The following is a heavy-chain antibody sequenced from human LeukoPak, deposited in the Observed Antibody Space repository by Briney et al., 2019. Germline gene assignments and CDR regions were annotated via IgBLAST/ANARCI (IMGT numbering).Heavy chain of an antibody. CDR1: GGSMTYYY. Sequence: PSETLSLTCTVSGGSMTYYYWAWIRQPPGKTLEWIGYTYYSGRTDYNPSLKGRVSISVDRSRSSNQFSLTLSSVTAAETAVYYCARVSSVITTSFDYWGQGILVTVSS. D-gene: IGHD3-22*01. V-gene: IGHV4-59*01. CDR3: ARVSSVITTSFDY. J-gene: IGHJ4*02. CDR2: TYYSGRT.